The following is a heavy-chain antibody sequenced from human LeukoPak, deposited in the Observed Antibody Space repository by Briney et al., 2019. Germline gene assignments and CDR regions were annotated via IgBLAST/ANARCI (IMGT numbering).Heavy chain of an antibody. V-gene: IGHV4-34*01. CDR2: INHSGST. J-gene: IGHJ4*02. CDR1: GGSFSGYY. CDR3: ARTAYGDYGDY. D-gene: IGHD4-17*01. Sequence: SETLSLTCAVYGGSFSGYYWXXIRQPPXXXXEWIGEINHSGSTNYNPSLKSRVTISVDTSKNQFSLKLSSVTAADTAVYYCARTAYGDYGDYWGQGTLVTVSS.